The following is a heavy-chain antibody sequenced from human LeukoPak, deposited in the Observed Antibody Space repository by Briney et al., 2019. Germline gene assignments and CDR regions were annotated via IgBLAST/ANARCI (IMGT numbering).Heavy chain of an antibody. CDR3: ARLGSSGLGY. V-gene: IGHV1-2*02. D-gene: IGHD6-6*01. CDR2: INPNSGGT. Sequence: ASVKVSCKASGYTFTAYYMHWVRQAPGQGLEWMGWINPNSGGTNFVQKFQGRVTMTRDTSISTAYMEVSSLRSDDTAVYYCARLGSSGLGYWGQGTLVTVSS. J-gene: IGHJ4*02. CDR1: GYTFTAYY.